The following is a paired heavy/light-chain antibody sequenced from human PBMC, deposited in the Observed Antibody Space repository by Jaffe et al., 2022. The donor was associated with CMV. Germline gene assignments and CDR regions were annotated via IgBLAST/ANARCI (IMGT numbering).Light chain of an antibody. J-gene: IGKJ2*01. CDR1: QTVSSNY. V-gene: IGKV3-20*01. Sequence: EIVLTQSPGTLSLSPGESATLSCRASQTVSSNYLGWYQQRPGQAPRLLIYGASRRATGIPDRFSGSVSGTDFTLTISRLEPDDFAVYLCQQYGDSPYTFGQGTKLEIK. CDR2: GAS. CDR3: QQYGDSPYT.
Heavy chain of an antibody. CDR3: AAQPRWGPGPDY. CDR2: IDPSDSYT. V-gene: IGHV5-10-1*03. D-gene: IGHD7-27*01. Sequence: EMQLVQSGAEVKKSGESLRISCRDSGYSFTNFWISWVRQTPGRGLEWMGRIDPSDSYTIYRPSFQGHVTFSADKSISTAYLQWSSLEASDTAIYYCAAQPRWGPGPDYWGQGTLVTVSS. J-gene: IGHJ4*02. CDR1: GYSFTNFW.